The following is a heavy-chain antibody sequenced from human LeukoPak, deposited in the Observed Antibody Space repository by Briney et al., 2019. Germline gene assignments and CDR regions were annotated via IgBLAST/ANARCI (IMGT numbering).Heavy chain of an antibody. CDR2: NSAYNGNT. J-gene: IGHJ5*02. V-gene: IGHV1-18*01. CDR3: ARFAYGDYVFWFDP. Sequence: ASVKVSCKASGYTFTSYGISWVRQAPGQGLEWMGWNSAYNGNTNYAQKLQGRVTMTTDTSTSTAYMELRSLRSDDTAVYYCARFAYGDYVFWFDPWGQGTLVTVSS. CDR1: GYTFTSYG. D-gene: IGHD4-17*01.